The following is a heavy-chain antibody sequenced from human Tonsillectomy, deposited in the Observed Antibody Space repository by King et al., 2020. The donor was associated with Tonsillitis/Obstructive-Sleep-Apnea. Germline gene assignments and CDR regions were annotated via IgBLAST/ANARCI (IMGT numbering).Heavy chain of an antibody. CDR1: GFTFSSYA. D-gene: IGHD4-11*01. J-gene: IGHJ3*02. CDR3: AKGVGITVTIDAFDI. CDR2: ISGSDGST. Sequence: VQLVESGGGLVQPGGSLRLSCAASGFTFSSYAMSWVRQAPGKGLEWVSAISGSDGSTYYADSGKGRFTISRDNSKNKLYLQMNSLRADDTAVYYCAKGVGITVTIDAFDIWGQGTMVTVSS. V-gene: IGHV3-23*04.